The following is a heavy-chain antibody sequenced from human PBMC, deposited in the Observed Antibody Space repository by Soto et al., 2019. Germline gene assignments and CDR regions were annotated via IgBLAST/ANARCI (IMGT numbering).Heavy chain of an antibody. CDR1: GFTFSDYY. CDR3: AGGQARYCTNGVCFDDAFDI. V-gene: IGHV3-11*01. CDR2: ISSSGSTI. Sequence: GGSLRLSCAASGFTFSDYYMSWIRQAPGKGLEWVSYISSSGSTIYYADSVKGRFTISRDNAKNSLYLQMNSLRAEDTAVYYCAGGQARYCTNGVCFDDAFDIWGQGTMVTVSS. J-gene: IGHJ3*02. D-gene: IGHD2-8*01.